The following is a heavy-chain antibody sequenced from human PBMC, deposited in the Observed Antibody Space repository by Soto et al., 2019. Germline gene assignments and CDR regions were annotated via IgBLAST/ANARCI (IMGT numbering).Heavy chain of an antibody. Sequence: SETLSLTCAVYGGSFSGYYWSWIRQPPGKGLEWIGEINHSGSTNYNPSLKSRVTISVDTSKNQFSLKLSSVTAADTAVYYCASVAVAGTRAIDYWGQGTLVTVSS. J-gene: IGHJ4*02. CDR1: GGSFSGYY. V-gene: IGHV4-34*01. CDR3: ASVAVAGTRAIDY. D-gene: IGHD6-19*01. CDR2: INHSGST.